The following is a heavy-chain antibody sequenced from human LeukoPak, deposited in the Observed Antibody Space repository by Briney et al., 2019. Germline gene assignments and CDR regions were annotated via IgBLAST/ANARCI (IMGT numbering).Heavy chain of an antibody. V-gene: IGHV1-69*13. CDR2: IIPIFGTA. J-gene: IGHJ3*02. CDR1: GGTFSSYA. CDR3: ARSNVVVVAATPDAFDI. D-gene: IGHD2-15*01. Sequence: SVKVSCKASGGTFSSYAISWVRQAPGQGLEWMGGIIPIFGTANYAQKFQGRVTITADESTSTAYMELSSLRSEDTAVYYCARSNVVVVAATPDAFDIWGQGTMVTVSS.